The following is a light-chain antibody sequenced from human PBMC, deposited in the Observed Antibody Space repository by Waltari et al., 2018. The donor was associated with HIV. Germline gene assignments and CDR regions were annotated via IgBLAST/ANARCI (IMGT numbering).Light chain of an antibody. CDR3: AAWDDSLSGWV. CDR2: RKS. V-gene: IGLV1-47*01. J-gene: IGLJ3*02. Sequence: QSALPHPPSPSGTPGQTVTIPCSVSSSNIRDNYVSWYQQLPGTAPKLLIYRKSQRPSGVRDRFSGSKSGTSASLAINDLRSEDEAEYHCAAWDDSLSGWVFGGGTNLTVL. CDR1: SSNIRDNY.